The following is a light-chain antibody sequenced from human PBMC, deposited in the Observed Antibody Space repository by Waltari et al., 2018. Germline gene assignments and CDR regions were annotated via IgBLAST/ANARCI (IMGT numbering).Light chain of an antibody. V-gene: IGKV1-39*01. CDR3: QQSYSTLYT. Sequence: DIQMTQSPSSLSASVGDRVTITCRASQSISSLLNWYQQKPGKAPKLLIYAASSLPSGVPSRFSGSGSGTDFTLTISSLQPEDFATYYCQQSYSTLYTFGQGTKLEIK. J-gene: IGKJ2*01. CDR1: QSISSL. CDR2: AAS.